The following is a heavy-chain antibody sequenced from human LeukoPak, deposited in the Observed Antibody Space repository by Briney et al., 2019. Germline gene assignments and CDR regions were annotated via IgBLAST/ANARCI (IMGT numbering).Heavy chain of an antibody. CDR1: GYTFTGYY. CDR2: INPNSGGT. CDR3: ARDQGITYNWFDP. Sequence: ASVKVSCKASGYTFTGYYMHWVRQAPGQGLEWMGWINPNSGGTNYAQKFQGRVTMTRDTSISTAYMELSRLRSDDTAVYYCARDQGITYNWFDPWGQGTLVTVSS. D-gene: IGHD1-20*01. V-gene: IGHV1-2*02. J-gene: IGHJ5*02.